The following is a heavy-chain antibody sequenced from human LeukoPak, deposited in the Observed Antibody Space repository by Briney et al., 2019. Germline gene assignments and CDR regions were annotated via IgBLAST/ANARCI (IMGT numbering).Heavy chain of an antibody. CDR2: IYYSGST. J-gene: IGHJ3*02. D-gene: IGHD3-22*01. V-gene: IGHV4-39*07. CDR1: GGPISSSDHY. Sequence: SETLSLTCTVSGGPISSSDHYWGWIRQPPGKGPEWIGSIYYSGSTYYNPSLKSRVTISVDRSKNQFSLKLSSVTAADTAVYYCARLTQWLSYAFDIWGQGTMVTVSS. CDR3: ARLTQWLSYAFDI.